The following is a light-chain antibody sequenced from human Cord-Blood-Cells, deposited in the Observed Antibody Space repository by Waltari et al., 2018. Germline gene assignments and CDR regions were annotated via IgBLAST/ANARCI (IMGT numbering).Light chain of an antibody. CDR3: GSYAGSSTLVV. Sequence: QSALTQPASVSGSPGPSVTISRTGTRSAAGSYNLVSWYQQHPSKAPKRMIYEVSKRPSGLSNRFSGSKSGNTASLTSSGLQAEDEADYYGGSYAGSSTLVVFGGGTKLTVL. CDR1: RSAAGSYNL. V-gene: IGLV2-23*02. J-gene: IGLJ2*01. CDR2: EVS.